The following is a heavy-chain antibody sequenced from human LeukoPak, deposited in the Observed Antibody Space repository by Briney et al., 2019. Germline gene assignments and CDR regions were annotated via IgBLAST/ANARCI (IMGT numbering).Heavy chain of an antibody. CDR1: GFTFSSYA. V-gene: IGHV3-9*01. CDR3: AKDGHGSPPGYFDY. J-gene: IGHJ4*02. CDR2: ISWNSGSI. D-gene: IGHD3-10*01. Sequence: PGGSLRLSCAASGFTFSSYAMHWVRQAPGKGLEWVSGISWNSGSIGYADSVKGRFTISRDNAKNSLYLQMNSLRAEDTALYYCAKDGHGSPPGYFDYWGQGTLVTVSS.